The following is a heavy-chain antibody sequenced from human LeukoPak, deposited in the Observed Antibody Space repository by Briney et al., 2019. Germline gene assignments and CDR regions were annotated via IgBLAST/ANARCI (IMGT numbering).Heavy chain of an antibody. J-gene: IGHJ4*02. Sequence: SVKVSCKASGGTFSSYAISWVRQAPGQGLEWMGGIIPNFGTANYAQKFQGRVTITREESTSTAYMEPSSLRSEDTAVYYCARDTNEGYFDSWGQETPVTVSS. V-gene: IGHV1-69*05. CDR3: ARDTNEGYFDS. CDR2: IIPNFGTA. CDR1: GGTFSSYA.